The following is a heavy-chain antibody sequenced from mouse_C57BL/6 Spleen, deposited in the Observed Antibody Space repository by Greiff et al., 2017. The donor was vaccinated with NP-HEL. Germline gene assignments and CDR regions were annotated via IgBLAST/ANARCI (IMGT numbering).Heavy chain of an antibody. CDR1: GYTFTDYY. Sequence: EVQLQQSGPELVKPGASVKISCKASGYTFTDYYMNWVKQSHGKSLEWIGDINPNNGGTSYNQKFKGKATLTVDKSSSTAYMELRSLTSEDSAVYYCARSVDGYSFDYWGQGTTLTVSS. CDR3: ARSVDGYSFDY. D-gene: IGHD2-3*01. CDR2: INPNNGGT. J-gene: IGHJ2*01. V-gene: IGHV1-26*01.